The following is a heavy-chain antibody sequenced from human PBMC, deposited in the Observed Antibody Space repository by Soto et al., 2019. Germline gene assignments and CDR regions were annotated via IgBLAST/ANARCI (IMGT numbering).Heavy chain of an antibody. V-gene: IGHV3-23*01. CDR3: AKVTSRRSEVAAWRD. D-gene: IGHD2-15*01. J-gene: IGHJ4*02. Sequence: EVQLLESGGGLVQPGGSLRLSCAASGFTFSSYAMSWVRQAPGKGLEWVSAISGSGGSTYYADSVKGRFTISRDNSKNTLYMQMNSLRAEDTAVYYCAKVTSRRSEVAAWRDWGQGTLVTVSS. CDR1: GFTFSSYA. CDR2: ISGSGGST.